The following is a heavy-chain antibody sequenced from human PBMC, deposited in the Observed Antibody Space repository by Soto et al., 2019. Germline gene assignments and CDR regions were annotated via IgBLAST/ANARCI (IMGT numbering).Heavy chain of an antibody. V-gene: IGHV1-69*12. J-gene: IGHJ6*02. CDR3: ARGDATKTIVTTYYGLDV. CDR1: GGSFSNYG. Sequence: QVQVVQSGAEVKKPGSSVTVSCKASGGSFSNYGISWVRQAPGQGLEWMGGIIPVFGTPHYAQKFQDRVTIPADESTSTVYMEVSSLTSEDTAVYYCARGDATKTIVTTYYGLDVWGQGTTVTVSS. D-gene: IGHD5-12*01. CDR2: IIPVFGTP.